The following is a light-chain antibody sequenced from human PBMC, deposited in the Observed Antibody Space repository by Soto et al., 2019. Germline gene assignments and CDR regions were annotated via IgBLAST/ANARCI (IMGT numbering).Light chain of an antibody. CDR1: SSNIGAGYD. V-gene: IGLV1-40*01. J-gene: IGLJ1*01. CDR2: GNS. CDR3: GPYPCALGGYF. Sequence: QSVLTQPPSVSGAPGQRVTISCTGSSSNIGAGYDVHWYQQLPGTAPKLLIYGNSNRPSGVPDRFSGSKSGTSASLAITGLQFEDEANINRGPYPCALGGYFFEIGPRLTV.